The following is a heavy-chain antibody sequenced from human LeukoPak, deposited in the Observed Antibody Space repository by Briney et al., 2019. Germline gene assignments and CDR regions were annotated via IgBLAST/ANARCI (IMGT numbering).Heavy chain of an antibody. J-gene: IGHJ4*02. D-gene: IGHD4-11*01. CDR2: IKQDGSEK. V-gene: IGHV3-7*03. CDR3: ARVPSNALFDY. CDR1: GFTFSSYW. Sequence: GGSLRLSCAASGFTFSSYWMSWVRQAPGNGLEWVANIKQDGSEKYYVDSVKGRFTISRDNAKNSLYLQMNSLRAEDTAVYYCARVPSNALFDYWGQGTLVTVSS.